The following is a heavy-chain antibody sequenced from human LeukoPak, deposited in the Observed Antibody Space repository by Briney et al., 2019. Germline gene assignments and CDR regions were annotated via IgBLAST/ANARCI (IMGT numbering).Heavy chain of an antibody. Sequence: TSETLSLTCAVYGGSFSGYYWSWIRQPPGEGLEWIGEINHSGSTNYNPSLKSRVTISVDTSKNQFSLKLSSVTAADTAVYYCARVDEGGAWGQGTLVTVSS. CDR2: INHSGST. V-gene: IGHV4-34*01. CDR3: ARVDEGGA. J-gene: IGHJ5*02. D-gene: IGHD3-16*01. CDR1: GGSFSGYY.